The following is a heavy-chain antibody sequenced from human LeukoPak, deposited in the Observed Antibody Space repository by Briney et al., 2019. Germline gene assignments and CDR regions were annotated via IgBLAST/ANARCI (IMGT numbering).Heavy chain of an antibody. CDR1: GFTFSSYS. V-gene: IGHV3-48*01. Sequence: GGSLRLSCAASGFTFSSYSMNWVRQAPGKGLEWVSSISSSSSTIYYADSVKGRFTISRDNAKNSLYLQMNSLRAEDTAVYYCARHYYDSSGYYPWGQGTLVTVSS. J-gene: IGHJ5*02. D-gene: IGHD3-22*01. CDR3: ARHYYDSSGYYP. CDR2: ISSSSSTI.